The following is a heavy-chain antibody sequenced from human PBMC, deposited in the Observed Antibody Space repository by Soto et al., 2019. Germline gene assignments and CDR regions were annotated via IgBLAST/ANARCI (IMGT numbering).Heavy chain of an antibody. CDR1: GYSFTSYW. CDR3: ARTVDKDMVSGGLGAFDI. Sequence: PGESLKISCKGSGYSFTSYWIGWVRQMPGKGLEWMGIIYPGDSDTRYSPSFQGQVTISADKSISTAYLQWSSLKASDTAMYYCARTVDKDMVSGGLGAFDIWGQGTMVTVSS. J-gene: IGHJ3*02. V-gene: IGHV5-51*01. CDR2: IYPGDSDT. D-gene: IGHD5-18*01.